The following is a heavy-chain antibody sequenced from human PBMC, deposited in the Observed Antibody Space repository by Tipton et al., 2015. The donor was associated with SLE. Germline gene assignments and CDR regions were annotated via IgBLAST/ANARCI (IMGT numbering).Heavy chain of an antibody. D-gene: IGHD3-9*01. Sequence: SLRLSCAASGFPFSSYAMSWVRQAPGKGLEWVSVIYSGIGTYYADSVKGRFTISRDNSKDTLYLQMNSLRAEDTAVYYCAKGLRYFDYWGQGALVTVSS. CDR2: IYSGIGT. V-gene: IGHV3-23*03. J-gene: IGHJ4*02. CDR3: AKGLRYFDY. CDR1: GFPFSSYA.